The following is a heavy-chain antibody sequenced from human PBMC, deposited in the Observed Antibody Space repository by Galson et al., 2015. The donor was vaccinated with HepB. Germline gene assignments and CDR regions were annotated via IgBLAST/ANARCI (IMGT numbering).Heavy chain of an antibody. J-gene: IGHJ4*02. CDR1: GFTFSDYY. D-gene: IGHD1-26*01. CDR3: ATVRSQWVTTGGSHY. V-gene: IGHV3-11*06. CDR2: ISSGSSYI. Sequence: SLRLSCAASGFTFSDYYMTWIRQAPGKGLEWVSYISSGSSYINYIDSVKGRFTISRDNAKKSLYVQMGSLRPEDTAVYYCATVRSQWVTTGGSHYWGQGTLVTGPS.